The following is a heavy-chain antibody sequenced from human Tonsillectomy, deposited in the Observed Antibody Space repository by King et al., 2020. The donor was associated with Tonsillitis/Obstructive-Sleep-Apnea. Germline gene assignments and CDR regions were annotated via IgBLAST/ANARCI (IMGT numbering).Heavy chain of an antibody. V-gene: IGHV4-59*08. Sequence: VQLQESGPGLVKPSETLSLTSTVSGGSISSYYWSWIRQPPGKGLEWIGYIYYSGSTNYNPSLKSRVTISIDTSKNQFSLKLTSVTAADTAVYYCAGTGAIGNWFDPWGQGTLVTVSS. CDR1: GGSISSYY. CDR2: IYYSGST. J-gene: IGHJ5*02. D-gene: IGHD2-2*02. CDR3: AGTGAIGNWFDP.